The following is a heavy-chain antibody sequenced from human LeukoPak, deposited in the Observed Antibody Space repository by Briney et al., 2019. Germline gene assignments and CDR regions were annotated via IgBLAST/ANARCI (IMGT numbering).Heavy chain of an antibody. CDR2: MNPNSGNT. Sequence: GASVKVSCKASGYTFTSYDINWVRQATGQGLEWMGWMNPNSGNTGSAQKFQGRVSMTRNTPISTAYMELSSLRSEDTAVYYCAREATPTPDYGDYGVASPNSNWFDPWGQGTLVTVSS. CDR1: GYTFTSYD. CDR3: AREATPTPDYGDYGVASPNSNWFDP. V-gene: IGHV1-8*01. D-gene: IGHD4-17*01. J-gene: IGHJ5*02.